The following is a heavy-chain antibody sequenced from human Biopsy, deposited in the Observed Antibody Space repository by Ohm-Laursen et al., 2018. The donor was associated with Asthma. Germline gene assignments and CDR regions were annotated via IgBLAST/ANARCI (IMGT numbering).Heavy chain of an antibody. V-gene: IGHV4-31*03. D-gene: IGHD7-27*01. CDR2: IYYSGST. CDR1: GGSISSGGYY. CDR3: ARWGSVGFDY. J-gene: IGHJ4*02. Sequence: TLSLTCTVSGGSISSGGYYWSWIRQHPGKGLEWIGYIYYSGSTYYNPSLKSRVTISVDTSKNQFSLNLSSVTAADTAVYYCARWGSVGFDYWGQGTLVTVSS.